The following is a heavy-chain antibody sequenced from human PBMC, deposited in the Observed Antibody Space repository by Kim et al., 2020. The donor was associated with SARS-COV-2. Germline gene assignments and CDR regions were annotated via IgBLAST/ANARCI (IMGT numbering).Heavy chain of an antibody. Sequence: SVKVSCKASGGIFSSYTFSWVRQAPGQGLEWMGRVVPALGLTNFAQKFQDRVTITVDKSTSTSYLEVPTLTFDDTAIYFCAARHTNSWSGYGDYWGQGTPVTVSS. J-gene: IGHJ4*02. D-gene: IGHD6-13*01. CDR3: AARHTNSWSGYGDY. CDR2: VVPALGLT. V-gene: IGHV1-69*02. CDR1: GGIFSSYT.